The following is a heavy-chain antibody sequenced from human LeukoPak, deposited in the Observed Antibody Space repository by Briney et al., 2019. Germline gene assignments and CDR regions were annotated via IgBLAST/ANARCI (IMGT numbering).Heavy chain of an antibody. J-gene: IGHJ5*02. V-gene: IGHV1-2*02. CDR3: ARDQSGAVAGYGRFDP. Sequence: ASVKVSCKASGYTFIGYYIHWVRQAPGQGLEWMGWINPNSGGTRYEEKFQGRVTMTRDTSMSTAYMELSRLRSDDTAVYYCARDQSGAVAGYGRFDPWGQGTQVTVSS. D-gene: IGHD6-19*01. CDR1: GYTFIGYY. CDR2: INPNSGGT.